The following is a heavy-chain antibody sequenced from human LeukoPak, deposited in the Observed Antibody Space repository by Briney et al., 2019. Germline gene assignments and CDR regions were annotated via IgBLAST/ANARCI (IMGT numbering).Heavy chain of an antibody. CDR3: ARHTSAIFGVGLDFDY. CDR1: GGSISSSSYY. CDR2: IYYSGGT. D-gene: IGHD3-3*01. J-gene: IGHJ4*02. Sequence: SETLSLTCTVSGGSISSSSYYWGWIRQPPGKGLEWIGSIYYSGGTYYNPSLKSRVTISVDTSKNQFSLKLSSVTAADTAVYYCARHTSAIFGVGLDFDYWGQGTLVTVSS. V-gene: IGHV4-39*01.